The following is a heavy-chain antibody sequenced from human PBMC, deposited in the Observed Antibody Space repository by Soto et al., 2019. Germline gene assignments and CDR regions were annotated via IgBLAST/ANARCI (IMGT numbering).Heavy chain of an antibody. CDR2: IWYDGSNK. CDR1: GFTFSSYG. Sequence: GGSLGLSCAASGFTFSSYGMHWVRQAPGKGLEWVAVIWYDGSNKYYADSVKGRFTISRDNSKNTLYLQMNSLRAEDTAVYYCARSGYDSFTSIDYWGQGTLVTLSS. V-gene: IGHV3-33*01. CDR3: ARSGYDSFTSIDY. J-gene: IGHJ4*02. D-gene: IGHD5-12*01.